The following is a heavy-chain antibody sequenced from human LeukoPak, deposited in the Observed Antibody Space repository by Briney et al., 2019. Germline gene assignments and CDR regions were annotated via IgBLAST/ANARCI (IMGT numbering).Heavy chain of an antibody. D-gene: IGHD3-10*01. V-gene: IGHV3-21*01. CDR1: GFTFLSYS. CDR3: AREGARGVFDY. Sequence: GGSLRLSCAASGFTFLSYSMNWVRQAPGKGLEWVSSIISSSSYIYYADSVKGRFTISRDNAKNSLYLQMNSLRAEDTAVYYCAREGARGVFDYWGQGTLVTVSS. J-gene: IGHJ4*02. CDR2: IISSSSYI.